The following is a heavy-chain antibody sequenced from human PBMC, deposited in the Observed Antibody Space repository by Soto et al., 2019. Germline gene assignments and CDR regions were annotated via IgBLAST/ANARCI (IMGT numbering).Heavy chain of an antibody. J-gene: IGHJ4*02. D-gene: IGHD3-10*01. Sequence: ASVKVSCKASGYTFTSYDINWVRQATGQGLEWMGWMNPNSGNTAYAQKFQGRVTITRNTSASTAYMELSSLRSEDTAVYYCARDLGFGLSDYWGQGTLVTVSS. CDR3: ARDLGFGLSDY. CDR1: GYTFTSYD. V-gene: IGHV1-8*01. CDR2: MNPNSGNT.